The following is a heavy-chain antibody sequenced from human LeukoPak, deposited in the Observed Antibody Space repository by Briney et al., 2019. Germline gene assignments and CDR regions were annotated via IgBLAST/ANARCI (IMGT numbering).Heavy chain of an antibody. D-gene: IGHD2-8*01. CDR2: INPKSGGT. V-gene: IGHV1-2*02. CDR3: ARVMRNNWFDP. CDR1: GYTFTGYY. J-gene: IGHJ5*02. Sequence: GASVKVSCKASGYTFTGYYMHWVRQAPGQGLEWMGWINPKSGGTDYAQKFQGRVTMTRNTSISTAYMELSSLRSEDTAVYYCARVMRNNWFDPWGQGTLVTVSS.